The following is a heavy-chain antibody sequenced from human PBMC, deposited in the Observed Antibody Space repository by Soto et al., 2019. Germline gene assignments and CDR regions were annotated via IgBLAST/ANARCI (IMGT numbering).Heavy chain of an antibody. CDR3: AKGFYGSGHYYYGMDV. J-gene: IGHJ6*02. V-gene: IGHV3-43*01. CDR1: GFTFDDYT. Sequence: EVQLVESGGVVVQPGGSLRLSCAASGFTFDDYTMHWVRQAPGKGLEWVSLISWDGGSTYYADSVKGRFTISRDNSKNSLYLQMNSLRIEDTALYYCAKGFYGSGHYYYGMDVWGQGTTVTVSS. D-gene: IGHD3-10*01. CDR2: ISWDGGST.